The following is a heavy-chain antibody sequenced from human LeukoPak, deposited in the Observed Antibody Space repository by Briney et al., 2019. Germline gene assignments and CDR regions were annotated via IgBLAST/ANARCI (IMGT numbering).Heavy chain of an antibody. CDR1: GFTFSAYV. CDR3: VREGRFCTRTSCYALDAFDI. V-gene: IGHV3-30-3*01. J-gene: IGHJ3*02. Sequence: PGKSLRLSCAASGFTFSAYVMNWVRQAPGKGLEWVALISKDGSDKHYADSVKGRFTISRDNAKNSLFLQMNSLRAEDTAVYYCVREGRFCTRTSCYALDAFDIWGQGTMVTVSS. CDR2: ISKDGSDK. D-gene: IGHD2-2*01.